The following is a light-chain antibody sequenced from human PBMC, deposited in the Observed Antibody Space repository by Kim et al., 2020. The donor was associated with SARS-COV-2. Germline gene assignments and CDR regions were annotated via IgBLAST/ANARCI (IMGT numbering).Light chain of an antibody. CDR3: QAWDSSTAVV. CDR2: QNK. V-gene: IGLV3-1*01. J-gene: IGLJ2*01. Sequence: SYELTQPPSVSVSPGQTATITCSADKLGDEYVYWYQQKPGQSPVLVIYQNKKRPSGIPERFSGSNSGNTATLTISGTQTIDEADYYCQAWDSSTAVVFGGGTQLTVL. CDR1: KLGDEY.